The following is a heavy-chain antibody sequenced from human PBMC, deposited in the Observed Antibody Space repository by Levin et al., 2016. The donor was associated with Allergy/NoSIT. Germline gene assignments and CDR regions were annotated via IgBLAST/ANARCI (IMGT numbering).Heavy chain of an antibody. Sequence: WIRQPPGKGLEWVSGLSGSGDSTYYAHSVKGRFTISRDNSKNTVYLQMDSLTVEDTAVYYCAKVPDCSGGSCSHGDYWGQGTLVTVSS. V-gene: IGHV3-23*01. CDR2: LSGSGDST. D-gene: IGHD2-15*01. CDR3: AKVPDCSGGSCSHGDY. J-gene: IGHJ4*02.